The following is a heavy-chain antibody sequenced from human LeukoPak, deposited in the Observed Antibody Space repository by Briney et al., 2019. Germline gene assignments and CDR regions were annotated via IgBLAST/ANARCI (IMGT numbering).Heavy chain of an antibody. CDR1: GYTFTSYA. D-gene: IGHD3-9*01. J-gene: IGHJ5*02. CDR2: INAGNGNT. Sequence: ASVKVSCKASGYTFTSYAMHWARQAPGQRLEWMGWINAGNGNTKYSQKFQGRVTITRDTSASTAYMELSSLRSEDTAVYYCARVQTLRCFDWFPSDPWGQGTLVTVSS. CDR3: ARVQTLRCFDWFPSDP. V-gene: IGHV1-3*01.